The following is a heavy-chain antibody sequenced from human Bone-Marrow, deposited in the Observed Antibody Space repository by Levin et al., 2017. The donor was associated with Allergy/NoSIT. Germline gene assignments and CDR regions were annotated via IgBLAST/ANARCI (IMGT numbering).Heavy chain of an antibody. D-gene: IGHD6-19*01. J-gene: IGHJ1*01. V-gene: IGHV3-9*01. CDR1: GFRFDDYA. Sequence: PGGSLRLSCEASGFRFDDYAMHWVRRAPGKGLEWVSGISWNSGDIGYGDSVKGRFTISRDNAKNSLYLHMDNLRHEDTAFYYCARVEGDSSVFQHWGQGTLVTVSS. CDR3: ARVEGDSSVFQH. CDR2: ISWNSGDI.